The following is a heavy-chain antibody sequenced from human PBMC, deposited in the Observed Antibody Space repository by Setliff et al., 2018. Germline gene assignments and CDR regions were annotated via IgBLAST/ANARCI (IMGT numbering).Heavy chain of an antibody. V-gene: IGHV3-74*01. CDR3: ASIDWGENFYNTDV. CDR1: GFTFRKYW. D-gene: IGHD7-27*01. J-gene: IGHJ6*03. Sequence: PGGSLRLSCGASGFTFRKYWMYWVRRVPGKGLVWVSRISPDGTITNYADSAKGRFTISRDNAKNTLYLQMNSLRGEDTAVYFCASIDWGENFYNTDVWGKGTTVTVSS. CDR2: ISPDGTIT.